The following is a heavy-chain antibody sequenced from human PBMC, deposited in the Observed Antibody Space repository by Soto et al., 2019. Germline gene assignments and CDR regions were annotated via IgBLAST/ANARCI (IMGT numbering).Heavy chain of an antibody. J-gene: IGHJ4*02. V-gene: IGHV4-31*03. D-gene: IGHD6-13*01. CDR2: IYYSGST. CDR1: GGSISSGGYY. Sequence: QVQLQESGPGLVKPSQTLSLTCTVSGGSISSGGYYWSWIRQHPGKGLEWIGYIYYSGSTYYNPSLKSRVTISVDTSKNQFSPKLSSVTAADTAVYYCARSGAINSSWSFFDYWGQGTLVTVSS. CDR3: ARSGAINSSWSFFDY.